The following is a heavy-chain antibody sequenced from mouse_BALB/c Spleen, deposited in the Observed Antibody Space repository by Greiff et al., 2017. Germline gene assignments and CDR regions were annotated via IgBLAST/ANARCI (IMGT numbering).Heavy chain of an antibody. CDR2: INPGSGYT. CDR3: ARSTVVAPMDY. D-gene: IGHD1-1*01. J-gene: IGHJ4*01. CDR1: GYTFTSYT. Sequence: QVQLKESGAELARPGASVKMSCKASGYTFTSYTMHWVKQRPGQGLEWIGYINPGSGYTNYNQKFKDKATLTADKSSSTAYMQLSSLTSEDSAVYYCARSTVVAPMDYWGQGTSVTVSS. V-gene: IGHV1-4*01.